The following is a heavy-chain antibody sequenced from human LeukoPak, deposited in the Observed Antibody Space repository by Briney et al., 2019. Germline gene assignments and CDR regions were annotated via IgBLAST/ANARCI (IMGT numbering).Heavy chain of an antibody. Sequence: SVKVSCKASGGTFSSYAISWVRQAPGQGLEWMGGIIPIFGTANYAQKFQGRVTMTRNTSISTAYMELSSLRSEDTAVYYCARGVSTGYYYGMDVGGQGTTVTVSS. CDR2: IIPIFGTA. CDR3: ARGVSTGYYYGMDV. J-gene: IGHJ6*02. CDR1: GGTFSSYA. D-gene: IGHD2-8*02. V-gene: IGHV1-69*05.